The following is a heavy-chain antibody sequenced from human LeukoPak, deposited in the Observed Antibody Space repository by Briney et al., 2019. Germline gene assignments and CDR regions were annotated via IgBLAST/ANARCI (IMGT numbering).Heavy chain of an antibody. CDR3: AKERGYSYGYDY. D-gene: IGHD5-18*01. CDR2: ISGSGGST. J-gene: IGHJ4*02. V-gene: IGHV3-23*01. Sequence: GGSLRLSCAASGFTFSTCAMSWVRQAPGKGLEWVSGISGSGGSTYYAASVRGRFTISRDSSNDTLYLQMNSLRAEDTAVYYCAKERGYSYGYDYWGQGTLVTVSS. CDR1: GFTFSTCA.